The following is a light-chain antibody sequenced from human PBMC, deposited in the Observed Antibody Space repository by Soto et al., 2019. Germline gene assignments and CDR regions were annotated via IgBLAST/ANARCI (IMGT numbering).Light chain of an antibody. CDR1: QTVRNNY. V-gene: IGKV3-20*01. J-gene: IGKJ1*01. Sequence: VLPQSPGTLSLSPGERSTLSCRASQTVRNNYLAWYKPNPGQAPRLLIYDTSSRATGIPDRISGSGSGTDCTLTISRLEPEDWAVYYGRQYSNSPWTGGQGTKVDIK. CDR3: RQYSNSPWT. CDR2: DTS.